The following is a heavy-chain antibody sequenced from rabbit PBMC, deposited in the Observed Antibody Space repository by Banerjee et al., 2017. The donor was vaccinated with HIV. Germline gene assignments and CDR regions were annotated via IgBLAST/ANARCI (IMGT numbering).Heavy chain of an antibody. D-gene: IGHD8-1*01. V-gene: IGHV1S45*01. CDR2: IYGSNTDDS. J-gene: IGHJ4*01. CDR1: GFDFSGGYY. Sequence: QEQLVESGGGLVQPEGSLTLTCKASGFDFSGGYYMCWVRQAPGKGLEWIACIYGSNTDDSYYASWAKGRFTISKTSSTTVTLQMTSLTAADTATYFCTRYNGDSGSGYGFNLWGPGTLVTVS. CDR3: TRYNGDSGSGYGFNL.